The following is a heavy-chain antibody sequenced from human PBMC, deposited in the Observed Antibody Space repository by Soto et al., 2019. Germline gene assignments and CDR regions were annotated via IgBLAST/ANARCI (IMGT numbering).Heavy chain of an antibody. J-gene: IGHJ4*02. CDR3: AKLAVAGPADY. CDR2: ISGSGGST. CDR1: GFSFSIYA. D-gene: IGHD6-19*01. V-gene: IGHV3-23*01. Sequence: GGSLKLGSAASGFSFSIYAMSWVRQAPGKGLEWVSAISGSGGSTYYADSVKGRFTISRDNSKNTLYLQMNSLRAEDTAVYYCAKLAVAGPADYWGQGTLVTVSS.